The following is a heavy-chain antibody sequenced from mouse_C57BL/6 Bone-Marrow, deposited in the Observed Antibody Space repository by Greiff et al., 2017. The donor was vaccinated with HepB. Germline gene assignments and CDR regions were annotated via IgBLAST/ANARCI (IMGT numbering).Heavy chain of an antibody. J-gene: IGHJ4*01. CDR2: IYPGDGDT. Sequence: QVQLQQSGPELVKPGASVKISCKASGYAFSSSWMNWVKQRPGKGLEWIGRIYPGDGDTNYNGKFKGKATLTADKSSSTAYMQLSSLTSEDSAVYFCASNYDAMDYWGQGTSVTVSS. CDR3: ASNYDAMDY. CDR1: GYAFSSSW. D-gene: IGHD2-1*01. V-gene: IGHV1-82*01.